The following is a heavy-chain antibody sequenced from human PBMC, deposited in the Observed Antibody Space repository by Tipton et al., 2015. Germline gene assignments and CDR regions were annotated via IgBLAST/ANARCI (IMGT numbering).Heavy chain of an antibody. CDR1: GGSISSGGYY. Sequence: TLSLTCTVSGGSISSGGYYWSWIRQHPGKGLEWIGYIYYSGITYYNPSLTSRVTISVDTSKNQFSLKLTSVTAADTAVYYCARIPLPLTGYFYGFDIWGQGTTVTVSS. D-gene: IGHD1-26*01. CDR2: IYYSGIT. J-gene: IGHJ6*02. CDR3: ARIPLPLTGYFYGFDI. V-gene: IGHV4-31*03.